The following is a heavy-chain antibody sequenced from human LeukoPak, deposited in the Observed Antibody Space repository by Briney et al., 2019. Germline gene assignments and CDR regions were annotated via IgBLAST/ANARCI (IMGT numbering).Heavy chain of an antibody. D-gene: IGHD2-15*01. V-gene: IGHV1-8*01. Sequence: ASVKVSCKASGYTFTSYDINWVRQATGQGLEWMGWMNPNSGNTGYAQKFQGRVTMTRNTSISTAYMELSSLRSEDTAVYYCARAWGCSGGSCYWEDAFDIWGQGTMVTVSS. CDR3: ARAWGCSGGSCYWEDAFDI. J-gene: IGHJ3*02. CDR1: GYTFTSYD. CDR2: MNPNSGNT.